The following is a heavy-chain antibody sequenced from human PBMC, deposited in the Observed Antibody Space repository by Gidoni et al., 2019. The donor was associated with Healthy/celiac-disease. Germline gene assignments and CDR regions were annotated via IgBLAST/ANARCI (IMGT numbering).Heavy chain of an antibody. D-gene: IGHD3-9*01. CDR3: ARGQPTANGYFGHYGMDV. Sequence: QVQLQESGPGLVKLSETLSLTGPVSGGSINFYYWNWIRQPPGKGLEWIGYIHYTGSTNYNPSLESRATILLDTSKNQFSLRLTSVTAADTAVYYCARGQPTANGYFGHYGMDVWGQGTTVXVSS. CDR1: GGSINFYY. V-gene: IGHV4-59*01. CDR2: IHYTGST. J-gene: IGHJ6*02.